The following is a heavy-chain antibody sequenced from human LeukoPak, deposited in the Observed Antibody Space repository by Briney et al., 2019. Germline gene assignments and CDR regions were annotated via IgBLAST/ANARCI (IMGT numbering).Heavy chain of an antibody. D-gene: IGHD5-12*01. CDR2: TAYSGST. CDR3: ARATTGGNWFDV. Sequence: SQTLSLTCTVSGGSISSGVYYWSWVRQHPGQGLEWIGYTAYSGSTYYNPSLKSRLTISVDTSKNQFSLNLSSVTAADTAMYYCARATTGGNWFDVWGQGTLVTVS. J-gene: IGHJ5*02. V-gene: IGHV4-31*03. CDR1: GGSISSGVYY.